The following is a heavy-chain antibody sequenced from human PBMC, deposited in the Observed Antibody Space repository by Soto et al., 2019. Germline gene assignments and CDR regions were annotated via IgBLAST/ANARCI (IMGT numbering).Heavy chain of an antibody. Sequence: EVQLVESGGGLVQPGGSLRLSCAASGFTFSSYWMSWVRQAPGKGLEWVANIKQDGSEKYYVDSVKGRFTISRDNAKNSXYLQMNSLRAEDTAVYYCARDWGLYSSSCLATFDYWGQGTLVTVSS. D-gene: IGHD6-6*01. V-gene: IGHV3-7*01. CDR3: ARDWGLYSSSCLATFDY. J-gene: IGHJ4*02. CDR1: GFTFSSYW. CDR2: IKQDGSEK.